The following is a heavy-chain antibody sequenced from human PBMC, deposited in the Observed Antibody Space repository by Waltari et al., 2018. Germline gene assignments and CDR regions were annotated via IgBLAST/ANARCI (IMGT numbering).Heavy chain of an antibody. V-gene: IGHV1-46*03. Sequence: QVQLVQSGAEVKKPGASVKVSCRTSGDTFSSYFIFWVRQAPGQGLEWMGIINPRDGGTNYPQKFQDRVTMTRDTSTSTVYMELRSLRSEDTAVYYCTRDKLDYDNGMDVWGQGTTVTVSS. CDR3: TRDKLDYDNGMDV. CDR2: INPRDGGT. J-gene: IGHJ6*02. CDR1: GDTFSSYF. D-gene: IGHD3-9*01.